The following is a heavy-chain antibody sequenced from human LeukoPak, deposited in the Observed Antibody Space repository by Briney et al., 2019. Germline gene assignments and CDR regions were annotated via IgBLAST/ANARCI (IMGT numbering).Heavy chain of an antibody. V-gene: IGHV1-69*13. Sequence: SVKVSCKASGYTFTSYRISWVRQAPGQGLEWMGGIIPIFGTANYAQKFQGRVTITADESTSTAYMELSSLRSEDTAVYYCATCLSKDKRNPYDYWGQGTLVTVSS. J-gene: IGHJ4*02. CDR3: ATCLSKDKRNPYDY. CDR1: GYTFTSYR. CDR2: IIPIFGTA. D-gene: IGHD2-15*01.